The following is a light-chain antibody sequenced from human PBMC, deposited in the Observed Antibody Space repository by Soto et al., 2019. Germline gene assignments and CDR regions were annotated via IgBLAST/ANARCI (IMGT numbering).Light chain of an antibody. J-gene: IGKJ4*01. CDR1: QSFGTS. CDR3: QQGGS. CDR2: DTF. Sequence: EIVLTQFPATLSLSPGEEATLSCRASQSFGTSLAWYQQRPAQAPRLLIYDTFKVAAGVPARFSGSGSGADCTRTISGREPEDFAVYYCQQGGSFGGGTKVEIK. V-gene: IGKV3-11*01.